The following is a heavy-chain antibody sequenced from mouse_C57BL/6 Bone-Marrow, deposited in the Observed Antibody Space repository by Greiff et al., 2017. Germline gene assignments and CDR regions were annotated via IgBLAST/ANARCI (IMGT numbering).Heavy chain of an antibody. Sequence: EVMLVESGEGLVKPGGSLKLSCAASGFTFSSYAMSWVRQTPEKRLEWVSYISSGGDYIYYADTVKGRFTISRDNARNTLYLQMSSLKSEYTAMYYCTRGKFPRYDVGYAMDYWGQGTSVTVSS. CDR1: GFTFSSYA. J-gene: IGHJ4*01. CDR3: TRGKFPRYDVGYAMDY. CDR2: ISSGGDYI. D-gene: IGHD2-12*01. V-gene: IGHV5-9-1*02.